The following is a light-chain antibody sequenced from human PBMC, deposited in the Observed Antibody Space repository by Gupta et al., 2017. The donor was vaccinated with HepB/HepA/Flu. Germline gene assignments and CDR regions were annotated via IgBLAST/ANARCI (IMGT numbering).Light chain of an antibody. CDR3: QQRSNWPPSS. J-gene: IGKJ1*01. CDR2: DAS. Sequence: EIVLTQSLPTLSLPPGERATLSCRASQSVSSYLAWYQQKPGQAPRLLIYDASNRATGIPARFSGSGSGTDFTLTISSLEPEDFAVYYCQQRSNWPPSSFGQGTKVEIK. CDR1: QSVSSY. V-gene: IGKV3-11*01.